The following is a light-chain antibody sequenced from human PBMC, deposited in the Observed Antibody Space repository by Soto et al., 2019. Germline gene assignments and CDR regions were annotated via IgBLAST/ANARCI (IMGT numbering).Light chain of an antibody. CDR2: LAS. J-gene: IGKJ1*01. CDR1: QAVNTR. CDR3: HQRQSWTRT. V-gene: IGKV3-11*01. Sequence: EIVLTQSPATLSSFPGDRVTLSCGASQAVNTRLAWYQHKPGQAPRVLIYLASNRAAGVPARFSGSGSGTDFTLTISDVENEDFAVYYCHQRQSWTRTFGQGTKVDIK.